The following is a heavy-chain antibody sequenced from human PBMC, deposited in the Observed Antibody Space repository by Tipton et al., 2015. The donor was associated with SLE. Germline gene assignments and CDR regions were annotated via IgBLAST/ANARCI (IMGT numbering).Heavy chain of an antibody. D-gene: IGHD3-9*01. Sequence: LSLTCTVSGASISSGSYFWGWIRQSAGEGLEWLGRIHTSGNTHYNPSLQSRVTISVDRSMNQFSLKLNSVTAADTAVYYCARLEVEGGNYDPWTEGDYWGQGTLVTVSS. CDR2: IHTSGNT. CDR1: GASISSGSYF. J-gene: IGHJ4*02. V-gene: IGHV4-61*02. CDR3: ARLEVEGGNYDPWTEGDY.